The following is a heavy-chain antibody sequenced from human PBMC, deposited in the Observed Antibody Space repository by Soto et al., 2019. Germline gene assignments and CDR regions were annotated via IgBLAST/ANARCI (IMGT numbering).Heavy chain of an antibody. D-gene: IGHD3-10*01. J-gene: IGHJ6*02. CDR3: ARRSYGSGSSYYGMDV. Sequence: PSETLSLTCAVYGGSFSGYYWSWIRQPPGKGLEWIGEINHSGSTNYSPSLKSRVTISVDTSKNQFSLKLSSVTAADTAVYYCARRSYGSGSSYYGMDVWGQGTTVTVSS. CDR1: GGSFSGYY. V-gene: IGHV4-34*01. CDR2: INHSGST.